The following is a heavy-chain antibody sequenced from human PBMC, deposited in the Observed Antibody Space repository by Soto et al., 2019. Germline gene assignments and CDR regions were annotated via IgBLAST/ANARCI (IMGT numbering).Heavy chain of an antibody. Sequence: SETLSLTCTVSGGYISSFYWSWIRQPPGKGLEWIGYIYYSGSTNYNPSLKSRVTISVDTSKNQFSLKLSSVTAADTAVYYCASNTYTYGDSNFWGQGTTVTVSS. CDR2: IYYSGST. V-gene: IGHV4-59*01. CDR1: GGYISSFY. J-gene: IGHJ6*02. CDR3: ASNTYTYGDSNF. D-gene: IGHD4-17*01.